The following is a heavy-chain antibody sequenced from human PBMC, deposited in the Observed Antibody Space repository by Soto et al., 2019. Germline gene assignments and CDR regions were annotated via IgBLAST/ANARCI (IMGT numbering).Heavy chain of an antibody. D-gene: IGHD2-2*02. V-gene: IGHV4-4*02. CDR3: ARDQVVPAAIRERMHWFDP. Sequence: QVQLQESGPGLVKPSGTLSLTCAVSGGSISSSNWWSWVRQPPGKGLEWIGEIYHSGSTNYNPSLKSRVTISVDKSKNQFSLKLSSVTAADTAVYYCARDQVVPAAIRERMHWFDPWGQGTLVTDSS. CDR1: GGSISSSNW. CDR2: IYHSGST. J-gene: IGHJ5*02.